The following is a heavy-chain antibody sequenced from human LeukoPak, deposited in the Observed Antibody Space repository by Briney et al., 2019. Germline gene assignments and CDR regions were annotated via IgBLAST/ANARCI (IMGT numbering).Heavy chain of an antibody. CDR2: IYHSGST. CDR1: GGSISSGGYS. Sequence: SETLSLTCAVSGGSISSGGYSWSWIRQPPGKGLEWIGYIYHSGSTYYNPSLKSRVTISVDRSKNQFSLKLSSVAAADTAVYYCARLNYYDSSGTYWGQGTLVTVSS. J-gene: IGHJ4*02. V-gene: IGHV4-30-2*01. CDR3: ARLNYYDSSGTY. D-gene: IGHD3-22*01.